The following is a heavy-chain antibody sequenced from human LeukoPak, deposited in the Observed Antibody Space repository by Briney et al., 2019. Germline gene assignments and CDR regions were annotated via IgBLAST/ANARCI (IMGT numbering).Heavy chain of an antibody. CDR1: GFTFSSYA. D-gene: IGHD3-10*01. CDR2: ISYDGGNK. CDR3: ARQAGYYGSGTTHYYMDV. V-gene: IGHV3-30*04. J-gene: IGHJ6*03. Sequence: PGRSLRLSCAASGFTFSSYAMHWVRQAPGKGLEWVAVISYDGGNKYYADSAKGRFTISRDNSKNTLYLQMNSLRPEDTAVYYCARQAGYYGSGTTHYYMDVWGKGTTVTVSS.